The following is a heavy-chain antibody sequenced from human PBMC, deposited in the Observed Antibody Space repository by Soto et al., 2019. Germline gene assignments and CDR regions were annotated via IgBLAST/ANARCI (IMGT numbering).Heavy chain of an antibody. CDR2: INHSGST. CDR3: AREGVTGVHAFDI. CDR1: GGSFSGYY. V-gene: IGHV4-34*01. J-gene: IGHJ3*02. Sequence: QVQLQQWGAGLLKPSETLSLTCAVYGGSFSGYYWSWIRQPPGKGLEWIGEINHSGSTNYNPSLKSRVTISVDTSKNQFSLKLSSVTAADTAVYYCAREGVTGVHAFDIWGQGTMVTVSS. D-gene: IGHD2-21*02.